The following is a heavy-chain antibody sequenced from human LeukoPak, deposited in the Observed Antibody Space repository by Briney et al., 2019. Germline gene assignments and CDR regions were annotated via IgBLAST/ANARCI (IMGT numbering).Heavy chain of an antibody. CDR3: ARRGYSYAPFEY. Sequence: SVKLSCKASGGTFSSYAISWVRQAPGQGLEWMGGIIPIFGTANYAQKFQGRGTITADESTRTAYMELSSLRSEDTGVYYCARRGYSYAPFEYWGQGTLVTVSS. J-gene: IGHJ4*02. V-gene: IGHV1-69*13. CDR2: IIPIFGTA. CDR1: GGTFSSYA. D-gene: IGHD5-18*01.